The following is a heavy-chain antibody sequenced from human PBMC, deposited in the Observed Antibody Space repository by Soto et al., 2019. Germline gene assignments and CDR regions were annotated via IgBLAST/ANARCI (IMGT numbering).Heavy chain of an antibody. J-gene: IGHJ4*02. D-gene: IGHD2-21*02. CDR2: IYYAGSP. CDR1: GGSISSTGHY. CDR3: ARLMGVVTVDY. Sequence: QLQLQESGPGLVKPSETLSLTCSVSGGSISSTGHYWGWIRQPPGKGLEWIGNIYYAGSPYYNPSLKSRVTISVDTSKNHFFLALTSVTAADTAVYYCARLMGVVTVDYWGQGALVTVSS. V-gene: IGHV4-39*02.